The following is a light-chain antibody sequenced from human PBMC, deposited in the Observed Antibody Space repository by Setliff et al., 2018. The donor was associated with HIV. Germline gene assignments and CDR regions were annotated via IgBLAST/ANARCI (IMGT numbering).Light chain of an antibody. CDR2: AVT. Sequence: QSALTQPASVSGSPGQSITISCTGTSSDIGAYNYVSWYRQYPGKAPKLLIYAVTNRPSGVSNRFSGSKSGDTASLTISGLQAEDEADYYCSSHTRIGSASFVFGTGTKATV. CDR1: SSDIGAYNY. J-gene: IGLJ1*01. CDR3: SSHTRIGSASFV. V-gene: IGLV2-14*01.